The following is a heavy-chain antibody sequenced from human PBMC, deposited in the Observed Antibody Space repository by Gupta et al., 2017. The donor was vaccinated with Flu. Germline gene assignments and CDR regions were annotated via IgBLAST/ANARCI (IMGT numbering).Heavy chain of an antibody. J-gene: IGHJ4*02. V-gene: IGHV1-46*01. CDR3: CEEDTSMDS. CDR2: INPRGGAT. D-gene: IGHD5-18*01. CDR1: GGTYY. Sequence: AQLVQSGAEVKKAGASVRVSCKDFGGTYYIHWVRQSPGQGFEWMGLINPRGGATTYAQKFQGRVTMTRDTSTNIVYLDLNSLTSDDTAVYYCCEEDTSMDSWGQGTQVIVSS.